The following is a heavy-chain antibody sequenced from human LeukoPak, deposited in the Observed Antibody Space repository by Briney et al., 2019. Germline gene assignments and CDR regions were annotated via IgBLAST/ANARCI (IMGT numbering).Heavy chain of an antibody. CDR3: ARDSTDWVAQHFDH. D-gene: IGHD3-9*01. CDR1: GGSMRSYY. J-gene: IGHJ5*02. V-gene: IGHV4-59*01. Sequence: SETLSLTRTVSGGSMRSYYWSWIRQPPGKGLEWIGYIDYRGITTYNPSLKSRVTISIDTSKSQFSLKLTSVTAADTAVYYCARDSTDWVAQHFDHWGQGIQVTVSS. CDR2: IDYRGIT.